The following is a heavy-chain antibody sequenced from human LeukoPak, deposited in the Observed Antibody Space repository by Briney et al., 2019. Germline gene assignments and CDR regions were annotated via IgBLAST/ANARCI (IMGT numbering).Heavy chain of an antibody. J-gene: IGHJ4*02. CDR1: GFTFSSYG. CDR2: ISGSGGST. D-gene: IGHD2-15*01. Sequence: PSGGSLRLSCAASGFTFSSYGMSWVRQAPGKGLEWVSAISGSGGSTYYADSVKGRFTISRDNSKNTLYLQMNSLRAEDTAVYYCAKAPVTTCRGAFCYPFDYWGLGTLVTVSS. CDR3: AKAPVTTCRGAFCYPFDY. V-gene: IGHV3-23*01.